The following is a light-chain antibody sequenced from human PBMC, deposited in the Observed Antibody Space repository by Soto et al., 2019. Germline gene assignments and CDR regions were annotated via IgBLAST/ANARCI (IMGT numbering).Light chain of an antibody. CDR3: QQYNSYSAT. Sequence: DIQMTQSPSTLSASVGDRVTITCRASQNIVNWLAWYQQKPGKAPTILIYGASTLERGVSSRFSGSGSGTEFTLTITKLQPGDFATYYCQQYNSYSATFGQGTRLEIK. CDR2: GAS. CDR1: QNIVNW. V-gene: IGKV1-5*01. J-gene: IGKJ5*01.